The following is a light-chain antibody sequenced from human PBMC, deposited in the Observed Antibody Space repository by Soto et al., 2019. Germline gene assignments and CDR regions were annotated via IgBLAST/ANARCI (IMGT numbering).Light chain of an antibody. CDR2: AVS. Sequence: QSALTQPSSLSGSPGQSITISFTGTSSDVGLYDYVSWYQQHPGKAPQLMIYAVSNRPSGVSNRFSASKSGNTASLFISGLQAEDEADYYCSSYTSDSSYVFGSGTKVTVL. CDR3: SSYTSDSSYV. J-gene: IGLJ1*01. V-gene: IGLV2-14*01. CDR1: SSDVGLYDY.